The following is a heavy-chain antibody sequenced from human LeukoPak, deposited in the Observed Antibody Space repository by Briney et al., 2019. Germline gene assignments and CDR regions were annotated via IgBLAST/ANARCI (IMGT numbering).Heavy chain of an antibody. Sequence: PSETLSLTCTVSGGSISSYYWSWIRQPPGKGLEWIGYIYYSGSTNYNPSLKSRVTISVDTSKNQFSLKLSSVTAADTAVYYCARDNIVVVPAASYYFDYWGQGTLVTVSS. V-gene: IGHV4-59*12. D-gene: IGHD2-2*01. CDR3: ARDNIVVVPAASYYFDY. CDR2: IYYSGST. J-gene: IGHJ4*02. CDR1: GGSISSYY.